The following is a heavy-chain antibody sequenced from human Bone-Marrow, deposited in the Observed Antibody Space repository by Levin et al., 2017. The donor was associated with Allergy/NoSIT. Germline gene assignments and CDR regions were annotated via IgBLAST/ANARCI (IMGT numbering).Heavy chain of an antibody. CDR1: GFTFSSYG. V-gene: IGHV3-30*03. Sequence: QSGGSLRLSCAASGFTFSSYGMHWVRQAPGKGLEWVAVISYDGSNKYYADSVKGRFTISRDNSKNTLYLQMNSLRAEDTAVYYCRTGTDYWGQGTLVTVSS. J-gene: IGHJ4*02. D-gene: IGHD1/OR15-1a*01. CDR2: ISYDGSNK. CDR3: RTGTDY.